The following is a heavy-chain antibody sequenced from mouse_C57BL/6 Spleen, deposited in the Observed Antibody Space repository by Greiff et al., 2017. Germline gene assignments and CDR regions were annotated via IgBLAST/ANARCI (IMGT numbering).Heavy chain of an antibody. CDR1: GYTFTEYT. V-gene: IGHV1-62-2*01. CDR3: ARHEAGTGFDY. D-gene: IGHD3-3*01. Sequence: VQLQQSGAELVKPGASVKLSCKASGYTFTEYTIHWVKQRSGQGLEWIGWFYPGSGCTKYNEKFKDKATLTADKSSSTVYMELKRLTSEDSAVDFGARHEAGTGFDYGGQGTTLTVSS. J-gene: IGHJ2*01. CDR2: FYPGSGCT.